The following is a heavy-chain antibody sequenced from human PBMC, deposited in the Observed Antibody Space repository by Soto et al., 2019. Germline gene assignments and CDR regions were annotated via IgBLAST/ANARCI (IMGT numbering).Heavy chain of an antibody. CDR1: GGSISSYY. V-gene: IGHV4-59*01. Sequence: SETLSLTCTVSGGSISSYYWSWIRQPPGKGLEWIGYIYYSGSTNYNPSLKSRVTISVDTSKNQFSLKLSSVTAADTAVYYCARGFWNGYYTYYYYYYMDVWGKGTTVTVSS. D-gene: IGHD3-3*01. CDR3: ARGFWNGYYTYYYYYYMDV. J-gene: IGHJ6*03. CDR2: IYYSGST.